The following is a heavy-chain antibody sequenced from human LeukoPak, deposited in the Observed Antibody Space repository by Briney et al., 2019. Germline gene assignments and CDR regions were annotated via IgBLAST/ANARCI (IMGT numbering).Heavy chain of an antibody. V-gene: IGHV1-2*02. Sequence: ASVKVSCKASGYTXTGXXXHXXRXXXGXGXXWXGWINPNSGGKNYAQKFQGRVTMTRDTSISTVYMELSRLRSDDTAVYYCARPMRQQWLASSFDYWGQGTLVTVSS. CDR1: GYTXTGXX. CDR2: INPNSGGK. J-gene: IGHJ4*02. D-gene: IGHD6-19*01. CDR3: ARPMRQQWLASSFDY.